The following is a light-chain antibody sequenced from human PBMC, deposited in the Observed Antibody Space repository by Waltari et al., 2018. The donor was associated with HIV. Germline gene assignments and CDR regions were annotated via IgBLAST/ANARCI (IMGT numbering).Light chain of an antibody. V-gene: IGLV1-44*01. J-gene: IGLJ2*01. CDR1: TSNIGTNI. CDR2: SNN. Sequence: QSVLTQPPSASGPPGQNVTISCSGNTSNIGTNIVNWYQQFPGAAPKLLIYSNNQRPSGVPARFSGSKSGTSASLAISGLQSEDEADYFCAAWDDTLNGLFGGGTKLTVL. CDR3: AAWDDTLNGL.